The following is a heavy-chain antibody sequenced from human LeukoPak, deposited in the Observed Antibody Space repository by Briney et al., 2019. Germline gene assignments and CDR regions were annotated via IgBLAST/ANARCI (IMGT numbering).Heavy chain of an antibody. CDR1: GGPISSGGYY. Sequence: PSETLSLTCTVSGGPISSGGYYWSWLRQHPGKGLEWIGYIYYSGSTYYNPSLKSRVTISVDTSKNQFSLKLSSVTAADTAVYYCARDQKYGDSIDYWGQGTLVTVSS. V-gene: IGHV4-31*03. J-gene: IGHJ4*02. CDR2: IYYSGST. CDR3: ARDQKYGDSIDY. D-gene: IGHD4-17*01.